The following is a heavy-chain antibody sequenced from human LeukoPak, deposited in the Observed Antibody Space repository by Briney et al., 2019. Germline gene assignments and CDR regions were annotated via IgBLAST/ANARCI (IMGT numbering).Heavy chain of an antibody. J-gene: IGHJ4*02. CDR3: DLNSKSGGDY. CDR2: IYYSGST. D-gene: IGHD2/OR15-2a*01. CDR1: GGSISSSSYY. V-gene: IGHV4-39*01. Sequence: PSETLSLTCTVSGGSISSSSYYWGWIRQPPGKGLEWIGSIYYSGSTYYNLSLKGRVTISVDTSKNQFSLKLSSVTAADTAVYYCDLNSKSGGDYWGQGTLVTVSS.